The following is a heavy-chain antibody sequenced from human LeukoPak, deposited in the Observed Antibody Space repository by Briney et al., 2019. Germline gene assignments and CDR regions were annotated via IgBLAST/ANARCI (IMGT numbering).Heavy chain of an antibody. Sequence: ASVKVSCKASGYTFTSYGISWVRQAPGQGLEWMGWISAYNGNTNYAQKLQGRVTTTTDTSTSTAYMELRSLRSDDTAVYYCARDAYYDFWSGYYTGENPDYWGQGTLVTVSS. CDR3: ARDAYYDFWSGYYTGENPDY. J-gene: IGHJ4*02. D-gene: IGHD3-3*01. CDR2: ISAYNGNT. V-gene: IGHV1-18*01. CDR1: GYTFTSYG.